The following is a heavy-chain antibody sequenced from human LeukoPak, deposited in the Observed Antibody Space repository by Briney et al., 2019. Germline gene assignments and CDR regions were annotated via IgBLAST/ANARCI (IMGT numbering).Heavy chain of an antibody. J-gene: IGHJ3*02. Sequence: SETLSLTCTVSGGSISSYYWSWIRQPPGKGLEWIGYIYYSGSTNYNPSLKSRVTISVDTSKNQFSLKLSSVTAADTAVYYCATESITGTSAAFDIWGQGTMVTVSS. V-gene: IGHV4-59*01. CDR1: GGSISSYY. D-gene: IGHD1-7*01. CDR3: ATESITGTSAAFDI. CDR2: IYYSGST.